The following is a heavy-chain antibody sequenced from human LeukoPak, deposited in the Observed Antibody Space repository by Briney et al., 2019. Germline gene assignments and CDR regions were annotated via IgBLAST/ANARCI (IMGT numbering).Heavy chain of an antibody. V-gene: IGHV3-33*01. Sequence: GGSLRLSCAASGFTFSSHGMHWVRQAPGKGLEWVAVIWYDGSNKYYADSVKGRFTISRDNSKNTLYLQMNSLRAEDTAVYYCARAVGYSSSWYNYYYYGMDVWGKGTTVTVSS. J-gene: IGHJ6*04. CDR2: IWYDGSNK. D-gene: IGHD6-13*01. CDR3: ARAVGYSSSWYNYYYYGMDV. CDR1: GFTFSSHG.